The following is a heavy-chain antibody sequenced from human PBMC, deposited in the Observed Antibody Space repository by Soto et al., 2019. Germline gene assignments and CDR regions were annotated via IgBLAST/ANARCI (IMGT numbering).Heavy chain of an antibody. Sequence: PSETLSLTCAVSGDSINSSHWWYWVRQPPERGLDRIRPISPRRTTTHNPSLTTRLTIPLNKSTNHFSLKRTSVTAADTAVYDCAARHFWSRPWTDRRLDYWGQGTLVTVSS. CDR3: AARHFWSRPWTDRRLDY. V-gene: IGHV4-4*02. D-gene: IGHD3-3*02. J-gene: IGHJ4*02. CDR2: ISPRRTT. CDR1: GDSINSSHW.